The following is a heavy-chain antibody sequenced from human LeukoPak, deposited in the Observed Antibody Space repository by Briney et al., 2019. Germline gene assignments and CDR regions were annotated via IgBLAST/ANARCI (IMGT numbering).Heavy chain of an antibody. V-gene: IGHV3-48*01. D-gene: IGHD6-19*01. CDR2: ISGSSGKI. CDR3: ARESGSSGWTHIDY. CDR1: GFTFNTYT. Sequence: GGSLRLSCAASGFTFNTYTMNWVREAPGKGREWVSYISGSSGKIDYADSVRGRFTISRDNAKNSLYLQMNSLRAEDTAVYYCARESGSSGWTHIDYWGQGTLVTVSS. J-gene: IGHJ4*02.